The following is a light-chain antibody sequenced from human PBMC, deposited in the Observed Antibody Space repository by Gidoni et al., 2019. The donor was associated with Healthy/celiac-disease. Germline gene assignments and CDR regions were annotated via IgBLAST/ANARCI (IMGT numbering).Light chain of an antibody. CDR2: GKH. J-gene: IGLJ3*02. CDR3: NSRDSSGNHLNWV. CDR1: SLRSYY. V-gene: IGLV3-19*01. Sequence: SSELTQDPAVSVALGQTVRITCQGDSLRSYYASWYQQKPGQAPVLVIYGKHNRPSGIPERFSGSSSGNTASLTITGAQAEDEADYYCNSRDSSGNHLNWVFGGGTKLTVL.